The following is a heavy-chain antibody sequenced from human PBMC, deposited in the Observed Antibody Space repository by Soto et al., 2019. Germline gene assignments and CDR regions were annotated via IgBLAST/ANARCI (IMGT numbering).Heavy chain of an antibody. J-gene: IGHJ3*02. CDR2: IGTAGDT. CDR1: GFTFSSYD. V-gene: IGHV3-13*01. CDR3: ARARNNDAFDI. Sequence: VQLVESGGGLVQPGGSLRLSCAASGFTFSSYDMHWVRQATGKGLEWVSAIGTAGDTYYPGSVKGRFTISRENAKNSLYLQMNSLRAGDTAVYYCARARNNDAFDIWGQGTMVTVSS.